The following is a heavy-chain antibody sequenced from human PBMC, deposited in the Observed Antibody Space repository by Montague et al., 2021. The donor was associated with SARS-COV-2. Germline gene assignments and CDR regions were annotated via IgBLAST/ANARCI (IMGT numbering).Heavy chain of an antibody. V-gene: IGHV4-39*01. CDR3: ARPLVRGVQKASDI. J-gene: IGHJ3*02. Sequence: SETLSLTCTVSGGSITRNYYWGWIRQPPGKGLEWVGNIYYSGTTXFNPSLKSRVTISVDASKNQFSLNLTSVTAADTAVYYCARPLVRGVQKASDIWGQGALVTVSS. CDR2: IYYSGTT. CDR1: GGSITRNYY. D-gene: IGHD3-10*01.